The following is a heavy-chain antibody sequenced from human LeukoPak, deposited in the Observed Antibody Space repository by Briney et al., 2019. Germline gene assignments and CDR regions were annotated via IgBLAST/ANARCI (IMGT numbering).Heavy chain of an antibody. CDR1: GGTFSSYA. CDR3: AREEVGATQIDY. Sequence: SVKVSCKASGGTFSSYAISWVRQAPGQGLEWMGGIIPIFGTANYAQKFQGRVTITADKSTSTAYMELSSLRSEDTAVYYCAREEVGATQIDYWGQGTLVTVSS. D-gene: IGHD1-26*01. V-gene: IGHV1-69*06. CDR2: IIPIFGTA. J-gene: IGHJ4*02.